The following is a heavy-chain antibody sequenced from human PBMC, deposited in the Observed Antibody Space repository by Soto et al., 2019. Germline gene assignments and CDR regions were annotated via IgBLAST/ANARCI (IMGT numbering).Heavy chain of an antibody. CDR1: GASISGFY. Sequence: SETLSLTCTVSGASISGFYWSWIRKSAGKGLKWIGRIYATGTTDYNPSLKSRVMMSVDTSKKQFSLKLRSVTAADTAVYYCVRDGTKTLRDWFDPWGQGISVTVSS. CDR2: IYATGTT. J-gene: IGHJ5*02. V-gene: IGHV4-4*07. CDR3: VRDGTKTLRDWFDP. D-gene: IGHD1-1*01.